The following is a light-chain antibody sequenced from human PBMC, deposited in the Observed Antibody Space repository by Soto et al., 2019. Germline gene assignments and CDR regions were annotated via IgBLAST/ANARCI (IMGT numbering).Light chain of an antibody. Sequence: QSVLTQPTSVSGSPGQSITLSCTGTSSDIGDYDYVSWYQRHPGKAPKLIIYDVNNRPSGVSDRFSGSKSGNTASLTISGLQAEDEADYYCTSYSSGSTHVIFGGGTQLTVL. CDR2: DVN. V-gene: IGLV2-14*03. J-gene: IGLJ2*01. CDR3: TSYSSGSTHVI. CDR1: SSDIGDYDY.